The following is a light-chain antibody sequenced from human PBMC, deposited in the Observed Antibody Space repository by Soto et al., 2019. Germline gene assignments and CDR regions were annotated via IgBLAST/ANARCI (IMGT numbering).Light chain of an antibody. CDR3: LKYTHWPPIT. CDR2: GAS. V-gene: IGKV3-15*01. CDR1: QSISTN. Sequence: ETVMTQSPDTLSVSPGESAIVYCSAMQSISTNLAWYQQKPGQAPRLLIYGASARATGIPARFSGSGSGTEFTLTISSLQSEDFAVYYCLKYTHWPPITFGQGTRLEIK. J-gene: IGKJ5*01.